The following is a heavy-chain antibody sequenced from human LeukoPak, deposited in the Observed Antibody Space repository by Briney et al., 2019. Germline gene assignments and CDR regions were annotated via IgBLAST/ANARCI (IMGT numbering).Heavy chain of an antibody. J-gene: IGHJ4*02. V-gene: IGHV1-18*01. Sequence: GASVKVSCKASGYTFTSYGISWVRQAPGQGLEWMGWISAYNGNTNYAQKLQGRVTMTTDTSTSTAYMELRSLRSDDTAMYYCARAEYYYDSSGYYYQGWGQGTLVTVSS. D-gene: IGHD3-22*01. CDR2: ISAYNGNT. CDR3: ARAEYYYDSSGYYYQG. CDR1: GYTFTSYG.